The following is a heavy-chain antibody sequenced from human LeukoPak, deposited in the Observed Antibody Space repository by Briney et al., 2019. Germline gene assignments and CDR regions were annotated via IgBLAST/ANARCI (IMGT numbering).Heavy chain of an antibody. J-gene: IGHJ5*01. V-gene: IGHV3-23*01. Sequence: GGSLTLSCQASGFTFYMYAMSWVHQAPGKGLEWVASMCGTAGCTFYPDSVKGRFTISRDNSKNVLYLRMNSLTAEDTAIYYCAKDRPNFHENSGHYYRRDGDSWGQGTLVTVSS. CDR2: MCGTAGCT. CDR3: AKDRPNFHENSGHYYRRDGDS. CDR1: GFTFYMYA. D-gene: IGHD3-22*01.